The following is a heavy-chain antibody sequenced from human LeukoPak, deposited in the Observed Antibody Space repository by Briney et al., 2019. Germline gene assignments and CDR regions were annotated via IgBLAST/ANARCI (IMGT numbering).Heavy chain of an antibody. V-gene: IGHV3-9*01. Sequence: SRRLSCAAAGFTCDDYAMHWVRQAPGKGLEGVSGSSWNSGSIGYANAVKGRFTISRDNAKNSLYLQMNSLRAEDPALYYCAKDSRGWAVDATGYFQHWGQGPLVTVSS. D-gene: IGHD6-19*01. J-gene: IGHJ1*01. CDR3: AKDSRGWAVDATGYFQH. CDR1: GFTCDDYA. CDR2: SSWNSGSI.